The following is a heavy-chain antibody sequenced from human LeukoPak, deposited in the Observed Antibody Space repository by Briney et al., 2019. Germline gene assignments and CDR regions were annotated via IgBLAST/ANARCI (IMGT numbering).Heavy chain of an antibody. V-gene: IGHV4-39*07. CDR2: IYYSGST. CDR3: ARTTVVLTFYYYHYMDV. D-gene: IGHD4-23*01. CDR1: GGSISSSSYY. J-gene: IGHJ6*03. Sequence: SETLSLTCTVSGGSISSSSYYWGWIRQPPGKGLEWIGSIYYSGSTYYNPSLKGRVTISVDTSKNQFSLKLSSVTAADTAVYYCARTTVVLTFYYYHYMDVWGKGTTVTVSS.